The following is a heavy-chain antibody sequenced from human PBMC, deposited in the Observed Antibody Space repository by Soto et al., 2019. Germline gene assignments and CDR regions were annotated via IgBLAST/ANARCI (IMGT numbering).Heavy chain of an antibody. D-gene: IGHD1-1*01. CDR2: ISSSGSTI. J-gene: IGHJ4*02. Sequence: SLRLSCAASGFTFSDYYMSWIRQAPGKGLEWVSYISSSGSTIYYADSVKGRFTISRDNAKNSLYLQMNSLTAEDTAVHYCTKGTSTTSGPVYWGQGTPVTVSS. CDR1: GFTFSDYY. V-gene: IGHV3-11*01. CDR3: TKGTSTTSGPVY.